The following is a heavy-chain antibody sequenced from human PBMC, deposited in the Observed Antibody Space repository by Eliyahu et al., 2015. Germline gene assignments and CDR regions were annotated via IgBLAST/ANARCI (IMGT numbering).Heavy chain of an antibody. CDR2: INSDGSST. V-gene: IGHV3-74*01. CDR3: ARSSSSWYPDLFDY. J-gene: IGHJ4*02. D-gene: IGHD6-13*01. CDR1: XFTFSSYW. Sequence: EVQLVESGGGLVQPGGSXRLSCXXSXFTFSSYWMHWVRQAPGKGLVWVSRINSDGSSTSYADSVKGRFTISRDNAKNTLYLQMNSLRAEDTAVYYCARSSSSWYPDLFDYWGQGTLVTVSS.